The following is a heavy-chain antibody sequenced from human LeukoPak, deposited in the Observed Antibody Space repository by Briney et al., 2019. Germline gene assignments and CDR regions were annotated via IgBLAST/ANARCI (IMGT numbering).Heavy chain of an antibody. CDR2: ISGDGSST. CDR3: AKDKQYGAIDY. J-gene: IGHJ4*02. D-gene: IGHD4-11*01. CDR1: GFTFDDYA. Sequence: SGGSLRLSCAASGFTFDDYAMHWVRQAPGKGLEWVSLISGDGSSTYYADSVKGRFTISRDNSRNALYLQMNSLRTEDTALYYCAKDKQYGAIDYWGQGTLVTVSS. V-gene: IGHV3-43*02.